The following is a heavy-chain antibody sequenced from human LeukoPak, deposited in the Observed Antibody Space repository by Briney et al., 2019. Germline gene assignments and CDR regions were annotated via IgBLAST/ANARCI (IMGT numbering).Heavy chain of an antibody. CDR2: IYTSESA. V-gene: IGHV4-4*07. Sequence: SETLSLTWTVIGGSISSYYWSWIRQPAGKGLEWIGRIYTSESANYAPSLQSRVTLSVDTSKNQFSLKLSSVTGADTAVYYCARDVVPAAVIFKGKGWFDPWGQGTLVTVSS. CDR1: GGSISSYY. D-gene: IGHD2-2*01. J-gene: IGHJ5*02. CDR3: ARDVVPAAVIFKGKGWFDP.